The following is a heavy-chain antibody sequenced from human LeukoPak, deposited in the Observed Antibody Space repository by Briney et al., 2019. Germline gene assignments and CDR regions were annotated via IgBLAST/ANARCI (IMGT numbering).Heavy chain of an antibody. CDR3: ARVHLMIAAAGSWFDP. V-gene: IGHV1-2*02. CDR2: INPNSGGT. J-gene: IGHJ5*02. Sequence: ASVKVSCKASGYTFTGYYMHWVRQAPGQGLEWMGWINPNSGGTNYAQKFQGRVTMTRDTSISTAYMELSRLRSDDTAVYYCARVHLMIAAAGSWFDPWGQGTLVTVSS. CDR1: GYTFTGYY. D-gene: IGHD6-13*01.